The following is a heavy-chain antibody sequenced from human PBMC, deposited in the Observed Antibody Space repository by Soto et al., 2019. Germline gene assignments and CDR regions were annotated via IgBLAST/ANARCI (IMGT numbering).Heavy chain of an antibody. CDR1: GYSFTSYW. Sequence: SLKISCKGSGYSFTSYWIGWVRQMPGKGLEWMGIIYPGDSDTRYSPSFQGQVTISADKSISTAYLQWSSLKASDTAMYYCASMQQLVQNYYYYGMDVWGQGTTVTVSS. J-gene: IGHJ6*02. V-gene: IGHV5-51*01. CDR2: IYPGDSDT. D-gene: IGHD6-13*01. CDR3: ASMQQLVQNYYYYGMDV.